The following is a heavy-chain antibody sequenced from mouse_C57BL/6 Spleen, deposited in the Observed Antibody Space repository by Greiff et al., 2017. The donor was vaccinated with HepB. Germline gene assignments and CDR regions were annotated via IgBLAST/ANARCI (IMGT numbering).Heavy chain of an antibody. J-gene: IGHJ2*01. CDR2: INPNNGGT. V-gene: IGHV1-26*01. Sequence: VQLQQSGPELVKPGASVKISCKASGYTFTDYYMNWVKQSHGKSLEWIGDINPNNGGTSYNQKFKGKATLTVDKSSSTAYMELHSLTSEDSAVYYCARSYLRYFDYWGQGTTLTVSS. CDR1: GYTFTDYY. D-gene: IGHD5-5*01. CDR3: ARSYLRYFDY.